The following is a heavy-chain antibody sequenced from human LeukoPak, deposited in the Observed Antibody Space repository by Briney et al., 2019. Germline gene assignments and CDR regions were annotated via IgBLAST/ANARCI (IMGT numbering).Heavy chain of an antibody. CDR3: ASGVHYYYYGMDV. D-gene: IGHD3-16*01. J-gene: IGHJ6*02. CDR1: GYTFTGYY. V-gene: IGHV1-2*04. Sequence: ASVKVSCKASGYTFTGYYMHWVRQAPGQGLEWMGWINPNSGGTNYAQKFQGWVTMTRDTSISTAYMELSSLRSEDTAVYYCASGVHYYYYGMDVWGQGTTVTVSS. CDR2: INPNSGGT.